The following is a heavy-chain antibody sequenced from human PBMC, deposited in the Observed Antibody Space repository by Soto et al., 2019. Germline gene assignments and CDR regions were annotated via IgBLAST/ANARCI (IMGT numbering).Heavy chain of an antibody. D-gene: IGHD6-13*01. J-gene: IGHJ4*02. CDR1: GYTFNNYD. V-gene: IGHV1-8*02. CDR3: ARAGVAAFDQ. CDR2: MNPNSGNT. Sequence: ASVKVSCKASGYTFNNYDIHWVRQAPGHGLEWMGWMNPNSGNTGYAQNFRGRVTMTQNTAIGTAYMELSRLRAEDTAVYYCARAGVAAFDQWGQGTLVTVSS.